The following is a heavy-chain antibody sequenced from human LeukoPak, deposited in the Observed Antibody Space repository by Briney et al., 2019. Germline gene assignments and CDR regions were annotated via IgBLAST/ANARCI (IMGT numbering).Heavy chain of an antibody. CDR3: AGDGVAGGYFDY. V-gene: IGHV1-2*02. D-gene: IGHD1-14*01. CDR2: INPNSGGT. Sequence: ASVKVSCKASGYTFTGYYMHWVRQAPGQGLEWMGWINPNSGGTNYAQKFQGRVTMTRDTSISTAYMELRSLRSDDTAVYYCAGDGVAGGYFDYWGQGNLVTVSS. J-gene: IGHJ4*02. CDR1: GYTFTGYY.